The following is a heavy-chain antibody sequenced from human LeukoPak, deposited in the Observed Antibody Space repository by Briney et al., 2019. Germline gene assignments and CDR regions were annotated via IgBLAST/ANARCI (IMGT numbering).Heavy chain of an antibody. CDR2: ISSSSSYI. V-gene: IGHV3-21*01. CDR3: ARAGYYYGSGSVPLDY. CDR1: GFSFSDYG. Sequence: GGSLRLSCGASGFSFSDYGMHWVRQAPGKGLEWVSSISSSSSYIYYADSVKGRFTISRDNAKNSLYLQMNSLRAEDTAVYYCARAGYYYGSGSVPLDYWGQGTLVTVSS. D-gene: IGHD3-10*01. J-gene: IGHJ4*02.